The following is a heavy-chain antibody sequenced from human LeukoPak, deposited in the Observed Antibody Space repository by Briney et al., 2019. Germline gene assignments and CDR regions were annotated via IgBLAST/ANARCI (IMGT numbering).Heavy chain of an antibody. V-gene: IGHV3-13*04. D-gene: IGHD6-19*01. Sequence: PGGSLRLSRVDPRYIFRRSDMHWVCPPTGKGLEWVSAIRTTGDTYYTGSVRGRFTISRENAKNALYLQMNNLRAGDTALYYCARVLVAGTWAFDIWGQGTMVTVSS. CDR2: IRTTGDT. CDR1: RYIFRRSD. J-gene: IGHJ3*02. CDR3: ARVLVAGTWAFDI.